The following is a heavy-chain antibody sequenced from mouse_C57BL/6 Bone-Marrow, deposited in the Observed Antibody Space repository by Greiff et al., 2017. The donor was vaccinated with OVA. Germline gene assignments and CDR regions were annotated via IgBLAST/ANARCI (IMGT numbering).Heavy chain of an antibody. V-gene: IGHV5-4*01. CDR1: GFTFSSYA. J-gene: IGHJ4*01. D-gene: IGHD2-5*01. CDR2: ISDGGSYT. Sequence: EVMLVESGGGLVKPGGSLKLSCAASGFTFSSYAMSWVRQTPEKRLEWVATISDGGSYTYYPDNVKGRFTISRDNAKNNLYLQMSHLKSEDTAMYYCAREGDSNPYYYAMDYWGQGTSVTVSS. CDR3: AREGDSNPYYYAMDY.